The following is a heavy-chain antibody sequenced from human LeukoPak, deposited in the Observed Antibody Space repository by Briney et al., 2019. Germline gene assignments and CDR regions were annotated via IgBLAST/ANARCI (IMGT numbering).Heavy chain of an antibody. CDR2: FDPEDGET. CDR1: GYTFTGYY. J-gene: IGHJ4*02. Sequence: ASVKVSCKASGYTFTGYYMHWVRQAPGKGLEWMGGFDPEDGETIYAQKFQGRVTMTEDTSTDTAYMELSSLRSEDTAVYYCATAPKKTIFWLDWGQGTLVTVSS. V-gene: IGHV1-24*01. D-gene: IGHD3-9*01. CDR3: ATAPKKTIFWLD.